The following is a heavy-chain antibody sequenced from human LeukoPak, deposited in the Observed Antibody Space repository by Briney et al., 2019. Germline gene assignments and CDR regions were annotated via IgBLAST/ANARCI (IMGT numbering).Heavy chain of an antibody. CDR2: IYSGGST. V-gene: IGHV3-53*01. J-gene: IGHJ1*01. CDR3: ARGLREYSSGAEYFQH. D-gene: IGHD6-19*01. Sequence: GGSLRLSCAASGFTFTSYAMSWVRQAPGKGLEWVSVIYSGGSTYYADSVKGRFTISRDNSKNTLYLQMNSLRAEDTAVYYCARGLREYSSGAEYFQHWGQGTLVTVSS. CDR1: GFTFTSYA.